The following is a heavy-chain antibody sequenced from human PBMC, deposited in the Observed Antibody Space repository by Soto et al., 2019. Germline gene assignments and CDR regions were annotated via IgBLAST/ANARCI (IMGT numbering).Heavy chain of an antibody. CDR3: ERGHLRNWFDP. CDR2: INAGNGNT. D-gene: IGHD5-12*01. Sequence: GASVKVSCKASGYTFTSYAMHWVRQAPGQRLEWMGWINAGNGNTKYSQKFQGRVTITKNTSASTAYMELSSLRSEDTAVYYCERGHLRNWFDPWGQGTLVTVSS. J-gene: IGHJ5*02. V-gene: IGHV1-3*01. CDR1: GYTFTSYA.